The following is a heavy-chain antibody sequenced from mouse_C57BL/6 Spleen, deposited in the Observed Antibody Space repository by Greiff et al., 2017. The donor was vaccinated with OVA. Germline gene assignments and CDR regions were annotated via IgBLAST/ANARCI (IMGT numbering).Heavy chain of an antibody. CDR1: GFTFSDYY. Sequence: EVQRVESEGGLVQPGSSMKLSCTASGFTFSDYYMAWVRQVPEKGLEWVANINYDGSSTYYLDSLKSRFIISRDNAKNILYLQMSSLKSEDTATYYCARDGGIYYGSSPYAMDYWGQGTSVTVSS. CDR3: ARDGGIYYGSSPYAMDY. V-gene: IGHV5-16*01. J-gene: IGHJ4*01. D-gene: IGHD1-1*01. CDR2: INYDGSST.